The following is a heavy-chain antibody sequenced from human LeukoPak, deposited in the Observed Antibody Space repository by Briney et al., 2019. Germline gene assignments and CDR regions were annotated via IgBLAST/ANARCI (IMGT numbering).Heavy chain of an antibody. CDR2: IYASGST. CDR1: GGSISSYY. D-gene: IGHD5-24*01. Sequence: SETLSLTCTVSGGSISSYYWGWIRQPAGKGLEWIGRIYASGSTNYNPSLKSRVTMSVDTSKNQFSLKLSSVTAADTAVYYCAREGGQRWLQSNWFDPWGQGTLVTVSS. V-gene: IGHV4-4*07. CDR3: AREGGQRWLQSNWFDP. J-gene: IGHJ5*02.